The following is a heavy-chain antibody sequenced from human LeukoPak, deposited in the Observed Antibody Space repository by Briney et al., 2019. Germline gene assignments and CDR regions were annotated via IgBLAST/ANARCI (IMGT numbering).Heavy chain of an antibody. Sequence: ASVKVSCKASGYTFTSYYMHWVRQAPGQGLEWMGIINPSGGSTNYAQTLQGRVIMTRDTSTNTVYMEMSSLRSEDTAVYYCARDLTPVVGATTLDYWGQGTLVTVSS. J-gene: IGHJ4*02. CDR3: ARDLTPVVGATTLDY. CDR2: INPSGGST. D-gene: IGHD1-26*01. CDR1: GYTFTSYY. V-gene: IGHV1-46*04.